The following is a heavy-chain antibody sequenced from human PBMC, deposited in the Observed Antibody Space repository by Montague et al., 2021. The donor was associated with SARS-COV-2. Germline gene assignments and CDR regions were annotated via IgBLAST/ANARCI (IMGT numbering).Heavy chain of an antibody. CDR1: GGSISSSNYY. J-gene: IGHJ3*02. Sequence: SETLSLTCTVSGGSISSSNYYWDWIRQPPGKGLEWIGSIYDSGSTYYNPFLKSRVTISVDTSKNHFSLKLSSVTAADTAVYYCARRGRKLLPVATTIGGFDIWGQGTMVTVSS. V-gene: IGHV4-39*02. CDR2: IYDSGST. D-gene: IGHD5-12*01. CDR3: ARRGRKLLPVATTIGGFDI.